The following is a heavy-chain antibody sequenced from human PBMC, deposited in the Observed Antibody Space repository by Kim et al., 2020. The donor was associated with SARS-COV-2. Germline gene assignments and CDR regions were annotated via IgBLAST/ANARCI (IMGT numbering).Heavy chain of an antibody. Sequence: SETLSLTCAVSGGSISSSNWWSWVRQPPGKGLEWIGEIYHSGSTNYNPSLKSRVTISVDKSKNQFSLKLSSVTAADTAVYYCARGFRGAYCGGDCYEAHYYFDYWGQGTLVTVSS. V-gene: IGHV4-4*02. J-gene: IGHJ4*02. D-gene: IGHD2-21*02. CDR3: ARGFRGAYCGGDCYEAHYYFDY. CDR1: GGSISSSNW. CDR2: IYHSGST.